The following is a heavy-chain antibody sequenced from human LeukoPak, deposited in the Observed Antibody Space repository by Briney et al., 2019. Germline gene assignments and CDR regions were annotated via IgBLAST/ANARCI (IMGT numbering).Heavy chain of an antibody. CDR1: GGSISSSSYY. J-gene: IGHJ4*02. CDR2: IYYSGST. CDR3: ARERSGVKD. Sequence: SETLSLTCTVSGGSISSSSYYWGWIRQPPGKGLEWIGSIYYSGSTNYNPSLKSRVTISVDTSKNQFSLKLSSVTAADTAVYYCARERSGVKDWGQGTLVTVSS. D-gene: IGHD6-19*01. V-gene: IGHV4-39*07.